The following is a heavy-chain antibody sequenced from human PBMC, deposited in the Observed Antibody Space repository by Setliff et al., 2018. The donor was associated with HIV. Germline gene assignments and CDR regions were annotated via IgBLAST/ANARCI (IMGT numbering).Heavy chain of an antibody. CDR1: GGTFSNYA. CDR2: IIPIFGST. J-gene: IGHJ2*01. D-gene: IGHD3-10*01. CDR3: ARDDHYYDSGSYYSDWYFDL. Sequence: SVKVSCKASGGTFSNYAISWVRQAPGQGLEWMGGIIPIFGSTKYAQKFQGRVTITADESTSTADMELSSLRSEDTAVYYCARDDHYYDSGSYYSDWYFDLWGRCTLVTVSS. V-gene: IGHV1-69*13.